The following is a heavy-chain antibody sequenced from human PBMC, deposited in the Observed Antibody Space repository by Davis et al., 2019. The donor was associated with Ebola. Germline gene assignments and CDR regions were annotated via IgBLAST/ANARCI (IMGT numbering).Heavy chain of an antibody. CDR3: ARDHARCSGGSCYSGYYYYGMDV. D-gene: IGHD2-15*01. CDR2: FDPEDGET. CDR1: GYTLTELS. Sequence: ASVKVSCKVSGYTLTELSMHWVRQAPGKGLEWMGGFDPEDGETIYAQKFQGRVTMTEDTSTDTAYMELSSLRSEDTAVYYCARDHARCSGGSCYSGYYYYGMDVWGQGTTVTVSS. J-gene: IGHJ6*02. V-gene: IGHV1-24*01.